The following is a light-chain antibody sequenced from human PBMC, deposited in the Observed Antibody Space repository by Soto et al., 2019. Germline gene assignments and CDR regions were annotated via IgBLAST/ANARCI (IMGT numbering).Light chain of an antibody. Sequence: QSVLTQPASVSGSPGQSITISCTGTSSDVGGYDYVSWYQHHPGKVPKLMIFDVSNRPSGVSNRFSGSKSGNTASLTISGLQAEDEADYYCSSYTSSSTVVFGGGTKVTVL. J-gene: IGLJ2*01. V-gene: IGLV2-14*03. CDR2: DVS. CDR1: SSDVGGYDY. CDR3: SSYTSSSTVV.